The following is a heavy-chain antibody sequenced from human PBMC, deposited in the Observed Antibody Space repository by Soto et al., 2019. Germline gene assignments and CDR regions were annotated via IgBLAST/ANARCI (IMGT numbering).Heavy chain of an antibody. D-gene: IGHD3-3*01. J-gene: IGHJ5*02. CDR2: ISSNGGST. V-gene: IGHV3-64*01. CDR3: ARGRGHYDFWSGHYWFDP. Sequence: GESLKISCAASGFTFSSYAMHWVRQAPGKGLEYVSAISSNGGSTYYANSVKGRFTISRDNSKNTLYLQMGSLRAEDMAVYYCARGRGHYDFWSGHYWFDPWGQGTLVTVSS. CDR1: GFTFSSYA.